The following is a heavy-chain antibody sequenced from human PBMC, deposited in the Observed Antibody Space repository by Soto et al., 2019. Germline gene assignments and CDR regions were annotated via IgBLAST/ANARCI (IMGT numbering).Heavy chain of an antibody. Sequence: QLQLQESGPGLVKPSETLSLTCTVSGGSISSSSYYWGWIRQPPGKGLEWIGSIYYSGSTYYNPSLKLRVTLSVDTSKNQFSLKLSSVTAADTAVYYCASLFRGQGTFMDVWGKGTTVTVSS. CDR2: IYYSGST. J-gene: IGHJ6*03. D-gene: IGHD1-1*01. V-gene: IGHV4-39*01. CDR1: GGSISSSSYY. CDR3: ASLFRGQGTFMDV.